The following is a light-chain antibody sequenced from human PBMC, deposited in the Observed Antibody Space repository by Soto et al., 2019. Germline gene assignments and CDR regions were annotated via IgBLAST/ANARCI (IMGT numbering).Light chain of an antibody. CDR1: QSVDGNY. J-gene: IGKJ1*01. CDR2: GAS. CDR3: QQHGGSSWT. V-gene: IGKV3-20*01. Sequence: EIVLTQSPGTLSLSPGERATLSCRASQSVDGNYLAWYQQKPGQAPRLLIYGASSRATGVPDRFSGSGSGTDFTITISRLEPEDFAVYYWQQHGGSSWTFGQGTKVEIK.